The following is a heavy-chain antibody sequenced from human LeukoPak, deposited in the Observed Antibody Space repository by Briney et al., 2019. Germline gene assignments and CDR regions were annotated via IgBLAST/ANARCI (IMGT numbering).Heavy chain of an antibody. CDR2: VYASGTT. D-gene: IGHD6-19*01. Sequence: SQTLSLTCNVSGGSISSDNYYWSWIRQPAGEGLEWIGRVYASGTTNYNPSLRSRVNLSVDTAKNKFSLKLSSVTAADTAVYYCARESGSSGWYYYFDYWGQGTLVTVSS. V-gene: IGHV4-61*02. CDR1: GGSISSDNYY. J-gene: IGHJ4*02. CDR3: ARESGSSGWYYYFDY.